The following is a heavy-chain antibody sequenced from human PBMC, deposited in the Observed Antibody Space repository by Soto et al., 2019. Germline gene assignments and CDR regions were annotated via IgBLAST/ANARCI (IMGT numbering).Heavy chain of an antibody. D-gene: IGHD3-10*01. CDR1: GYTLTELS. CDR2: FDPEDGET. CDR3: AIAVYGSGSWVGNYAFDI. Sequence: ASVKVSCKVSGYTLTELSMHWVRQAPGKGLERMGGFDPEDGETIYAQKFQGRVTMTEDTSTDTAYMELSSLRSEDTAVYYCAIAVYGSGSWVGNYAFDIWGKGTMVSVSS. V-gene: IGHV1-24*01. J-gene: IGHJ3*02.